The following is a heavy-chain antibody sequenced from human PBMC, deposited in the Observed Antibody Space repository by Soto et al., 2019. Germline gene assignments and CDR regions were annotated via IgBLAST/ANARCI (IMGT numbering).Heavy chain of an antibody. CDR2: IYPGDSDT. CDR1: GYSFTSYW. V-gene: IGHV5-51*01. Sequence: PGESLKISCKVSGYSFTSYWIGWVRQMPGKGLEWMGIIYPGDSDTRYSPSFQGQVTISADKSLSTAYLQWSSLRASDTAMYYCARTSDYDTGLRFDPWGQGTLVTVSS. J-gene: IGHJ5*02. D-gene: IGHD3-9*01. CDR3: ARTSDYDTGLRFDP.